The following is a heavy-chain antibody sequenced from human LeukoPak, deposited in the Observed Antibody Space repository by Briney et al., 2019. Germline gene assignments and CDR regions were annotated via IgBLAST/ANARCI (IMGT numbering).Heavy chain of an antibody. V-gene: IGHV3-23*01. J-gene: IGHJ2*01. CDR1: GFTFSSYA. CDR3: AKTSVAASRNWYFDL. Sequence: GGSLRLSCAASGFTFSSYAMSWVRQAPGKGPEWVSAISGSGGSTYYADSVKGRFTISRDNSKNTLYLQMNSLRAEDTAVYYCAKTSVAASRNWYFDLWGRGTLVTVSS. D-gene: IGHD6-19*01. CDR2: ISGSGGST.